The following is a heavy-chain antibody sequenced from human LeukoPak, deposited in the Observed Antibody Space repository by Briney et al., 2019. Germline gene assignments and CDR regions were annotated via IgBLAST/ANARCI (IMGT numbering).Heavy chain of an antibody. CDR1: GDSISTYY. Sequence: SHTLSLTCTVAGDSISTYYWTWIRQPPGKGLECIGCIYYSGSTKYYPSPESRVTISVDTTNNQFPLKLTSVTAADTAVYYCARGEAYGSGTVHCDYWGQGALVTVSS. V-gene: IGHV4-59*12. CDR3: ARGEAYGSGTVHCDY. J-gene: IGHJ4*02. CDR2: IYYSGST. D-gene: IGHD3-10*01.